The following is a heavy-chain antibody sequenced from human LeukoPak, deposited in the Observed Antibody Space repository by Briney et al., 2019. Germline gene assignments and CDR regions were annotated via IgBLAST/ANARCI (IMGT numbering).Heavy chain of an antibody. V-gene: IGHV3-7*01. CDR3: ARESLGIAAAY. Sequence: GGSLRLSCAASGFTFSTYWMTWVRQTPGKGLEWVANIKQDGSEKYYVDSVKGRFTISRDNAKISLYLQMNSLRAEDTAVYYCARESLGIAAAYWGQGTLVTVSS. CDR1: GFTFSTYW. D-gene: IGHD6-13*01. CDR2: IKQDGSEK. J-gene: IGHJ4*02.